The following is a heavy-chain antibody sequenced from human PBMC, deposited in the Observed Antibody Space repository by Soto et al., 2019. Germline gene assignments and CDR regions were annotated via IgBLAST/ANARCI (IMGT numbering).Heavy chain of an antibody. CDR1: GASISSYY. CDR2: IYYSGST. J-gene: IGHJ4*02. V-gene: IGHV4-59*01. Sequence: PSETLSLTCTVSGASISSYYWSWIRQPPGKGLELIGYIYYSGSTNYNPSLKSRVTISVDTSKNQFSLKLSSVTAADTAVYYCARAPLWNYVYPSYFYYWCQGTLVTFS. CDR3: ARAPLWNYVYPSYFYY. D-gene: IGHD1-7*01.